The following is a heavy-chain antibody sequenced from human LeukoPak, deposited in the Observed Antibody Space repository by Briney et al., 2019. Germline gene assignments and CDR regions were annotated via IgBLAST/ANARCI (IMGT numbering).Heavy chain of an antibody. V-gene: IGHV3-21*01. CDR3: ATIQGGGYSGFDY. D-gene: IGHD3-22*01. Sequence: PGGSLRLSCAASGFTFSSYSMNWVRQAPGKGLEWVSSISSSSSYIYYADSVKGRFTISRDNAKNSLYLQMNSLRAEDTAVYYCATIQGGGYSGFDYWGQGTLVTVSS. CDR2: ISSSSSYI. J-gene: IGHJ4*02. CDR1: GFTFSSYS.